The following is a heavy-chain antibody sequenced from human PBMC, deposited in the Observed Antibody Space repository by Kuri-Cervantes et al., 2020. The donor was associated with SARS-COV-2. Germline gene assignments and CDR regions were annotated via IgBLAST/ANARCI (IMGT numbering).Heavy chain of an antibody. D-gene: IGHD3-10*01. CDR1: GGSINSGGYY. CDR3: ASSVVRELIYV. J-gene: IGHJ4*02. Sequence: SCTVAGGSINSGGYYWSWIRQHPGKGLEWIGYIYYSGSTYYNPSLESRVTISVDTSKNQLSLKLSSVTAADSSMYYCASSVVRELIYVWGQGTLVTVSS. CDR2: IYYSGST. V-gene: IGHV4-31*02.